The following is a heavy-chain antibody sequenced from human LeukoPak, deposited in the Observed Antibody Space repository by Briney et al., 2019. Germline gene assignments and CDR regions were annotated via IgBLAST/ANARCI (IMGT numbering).Heavy chain of an antibody. D-gene: IGHD5-18*01. Sequence: KPSETLSLTCTVSGGSISSSSYYWGWIRQPPGKGLEWIGSIYYSGSTYYNPSLKSRVTISVGTSKNQFSLKLSSVTAADTAVYYCARDDRGPDTAMVTGGVYYYYYMDVWGKGTTVTVSS. CDR2: IYYSGST. CDR3: ARDDRGPDTAMVTGGVYYYYYMDV. J-gene: IGHJ6*03. V-gene: IGHV4-39*07. CDR1: GGSISSSSYY.